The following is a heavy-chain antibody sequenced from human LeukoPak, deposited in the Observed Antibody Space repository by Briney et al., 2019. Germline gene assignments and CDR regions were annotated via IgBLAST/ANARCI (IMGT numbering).Heavy chain of an antibody. V-gene: IGHV3-30-3*01. Sequence: PGGSLTLSCAPSGFTFESYTIHWVRQAPGKGREWVALVSYGGSNKYYKDSVKGRFTISRDNSKNTLYLQMNSLRPEDTAVYYCARDRSGPAYHFDYWGQGTLVTVSS. CDR1: GFTFESYT. J-gene: IGHJ4*02. CDR3: ARDRSGPAYHFDY. D-gene: IGHD2-2*01. CDR2: VSYGGSNK.